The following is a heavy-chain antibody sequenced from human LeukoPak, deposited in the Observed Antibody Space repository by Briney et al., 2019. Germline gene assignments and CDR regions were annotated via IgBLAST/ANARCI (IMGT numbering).Heavy chain of an antibody. CDR2: INPSGGST. D-gene: IGHD3-10*01. Sequence: VASVTVSFTASGYTFTSYYMHWVRQAPGQGLEWMGIINPSGGSTSYAQKFQGRVTMTRDTSTSTVNMELCRLRYDHTAVYYCARGGIRAYYYYGMDVWGQGTTVTVSS. V-gene: IGHV1-46*03. J-gene: IGHJ6*02. CDR1: GYTFTSYY. CDR3: ARGGIRAYYYYGMDV.